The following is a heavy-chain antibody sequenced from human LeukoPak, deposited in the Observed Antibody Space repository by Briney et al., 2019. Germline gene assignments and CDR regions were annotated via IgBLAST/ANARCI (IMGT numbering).Heavy chain of an antibody. CDR2: IYYSGST. J-gene: IGHJ6*02. CDR3: ARGRGVTDFDNYYYYGMDV. Sequence: SETLSLTCTVSGGSISSYYWSWIRQPPGKGLEWIGYIYYSGSTNYNPSLKSRVTISVDTSKNQFSLKLSSVTAADTAVYYCARGRGVTDFDNYYYYGMDVWGQGTTVTVSS. V-gene: IGHV4-59*12. D-gene: IGHD2-21*02. CDR1: GGSISSYY.